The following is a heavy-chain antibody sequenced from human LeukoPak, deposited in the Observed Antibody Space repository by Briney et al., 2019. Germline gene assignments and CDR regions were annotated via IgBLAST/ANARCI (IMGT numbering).Heavy chain of an antibody. J-gene: IGHJ4*02. D-gene: IGHD2/OR15-2a*01. V-gene: IGHV3-33*01. CDR3: ARSHLEGNSWFNFDY. CDR2: IYYDGSNK. Sequence: GGSLRLSCAASGFTFSSYGMHWVRQAPGKGLEWLGIIYYDGSNKYYADSVKGRFTISRDNSKNTLYLQMNSLRAEDTAVYHCARSHLEGNSWFNFDYWGQGTLVTVSS. CDR1: GFTFSSYG.